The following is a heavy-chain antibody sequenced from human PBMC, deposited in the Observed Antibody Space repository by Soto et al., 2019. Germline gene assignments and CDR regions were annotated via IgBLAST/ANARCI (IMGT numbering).Heavy chain of an antibody. D-gene: IGHD3-9*01. V-gene: IGHV2-5*02. CDR2: IYWDDDK. Sequence: SGPTLENPTQTLTLTCTFSGFSLSTSGVGVGWIRQPPGKALEWLALIYWDDDKRYSPSLKSRLTITKDTSKNQVVLTMTNMDPVDTATYYCARPITYYDILTGYREYYFDYWGLGTLVTVSS. J-gene: IGHJ4*02. CDR3: ARPITYYDILTGYREYYFDY. CDR1: GFSLSTSGVG.